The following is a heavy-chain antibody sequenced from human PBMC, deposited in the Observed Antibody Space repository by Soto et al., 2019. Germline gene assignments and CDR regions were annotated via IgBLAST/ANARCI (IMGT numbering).Heavy chain of an antibody. CDR2: INVGNGNT. Sequence: QVQLVQSRAEVKKPGASVKVSCKASRYTFTNYAMHWVRQAPGQRLEWMGWINVGNGNTKYSQEFQDRVTITRDTSATTAYMELSSLRSEDTAVYYCARWRCNGGSCYLDYWGQGTLVTVSS. CDR1: RYTFTNYA. V-gene: IGHV1-3*01. J-gene: IGHJ4*02. CDR3: ARWRCNGGSCYLDY. D-gene: IGHD2-15*01.